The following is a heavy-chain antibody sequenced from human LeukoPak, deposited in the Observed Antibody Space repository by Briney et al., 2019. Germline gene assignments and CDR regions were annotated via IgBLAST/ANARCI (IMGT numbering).Heavy chain of an antibody. Sequence: GGSLRLSCAASGFTFNSYAMNWVRQAPGKGLEWVSYINSRGNTMNYADSVKGRFTISRDNAKNSLYLQMNSLRAEDTAVYYCARDFNWTPDYWGQGTLVTVSS. CDR3: ARDFNWTPDY. CDR1: GFTFNSYA. J-gene: IGHJ4*02. CDR2: INSRGNTM. V-gene: IGHV3-48*03. D-gene: IGHD1-20*01.